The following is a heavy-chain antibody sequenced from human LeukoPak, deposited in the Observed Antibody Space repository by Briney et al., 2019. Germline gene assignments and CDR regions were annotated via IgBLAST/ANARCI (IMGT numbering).Heavy chain of an antibody. J-gene: IGHJ4*02. CDR3: ARGPSSGNALNY. D-gene: IGHD3-16*01. CDR1: GFTFSSYW. CDR2: IKQDGNEK. Sequence: GGSLRLSCAASGFTFSSYWMSWVRQAPGKGLEWVANIKQDGNEKIYVDSVKGRFTISGDNAKNSLYLQMNSLRAEDTAMYYCARGPSSGNALNYWGQGTLVTVSS. V-gene: IGHV3-7*04.